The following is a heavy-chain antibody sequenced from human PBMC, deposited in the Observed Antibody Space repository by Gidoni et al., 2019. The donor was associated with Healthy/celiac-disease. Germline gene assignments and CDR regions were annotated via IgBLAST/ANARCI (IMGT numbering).Heavy chain of an antibody. V-gene: IGHV4-61*02. J-gene: IGHJ6*02. Sequence: QVQLQESGPGLVKPSQILSLTCTVPGGSISSGSYYWRWIRQPAGKGLEWIGRIYTSGSTNYNPSLKSRVTISVDTSKNQFSLKLSSVTAADTAVYYCARINYYYYGMDVWGQGTTVTVSS. CDR3: ARINYYYYGMDV. CDR2: IYTSGST. CDR1: GGSISSGSYY.